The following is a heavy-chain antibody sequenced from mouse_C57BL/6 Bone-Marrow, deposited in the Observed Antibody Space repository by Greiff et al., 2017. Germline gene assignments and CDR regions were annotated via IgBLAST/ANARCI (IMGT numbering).Heavy chain of an antibody. CDR3: HYDGYSYYFDY. CDR2: IDPENGDT. V-gene: IGHV14-4*01. J-gene: IGHJ2*01. D-gene: IGHD2-3*01. CDR1: GFNIKDDY. Sequence: VQLKQSGAELVRPGASVKLSCTASGFNIKDDYMHWVKQRPEQGLEWIGWIDPENGDTEYASKFQGKATITADTSSNTAYLQLSSLPSEDTAVYYCHYDGYSYYFDYWGQGTTLTVSS.